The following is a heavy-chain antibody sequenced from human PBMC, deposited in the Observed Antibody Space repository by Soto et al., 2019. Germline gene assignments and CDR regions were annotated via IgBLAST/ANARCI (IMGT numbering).Heavy chain of an antibody. CDR1: GGSFSSGGYY. CDR2: IYYSGST. D-gene: IGHD2-8*02. V-gene: IGHV4-31*03. CDR3: ARATSSSGHHGY. Sequence: QLQLQESGPGLVKPSQTLSLACTVSGGSFSSGGYYWSWIRQLPGKGLEWIGYIYYSGSTYYNPSLKSRFTISLDTSKNQFSLKLSSVTAADTAVYYCARATSSSGHHGYWGQGTLVTVSS. J-gene: IGHJ4*02.